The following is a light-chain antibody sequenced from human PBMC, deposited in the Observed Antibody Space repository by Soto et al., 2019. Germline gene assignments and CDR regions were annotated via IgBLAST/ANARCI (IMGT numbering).Light chain of an antibody. CDR2: GAS. V-gene: IGKV3-11*01. CDR3: QQRDSWPIT. CDR1: QSVSSY. Sequence: EIVLTQSPATLSLSPGERATLSCRASQSVSSYLAWYQPKPGQAPMFLIFGASHRETGIPARFSGSGSGTEFTLTINSLEPDDFAVDYCQQRDSWPITFGQGTRLEIK. J-gene: IGKJ5*01.